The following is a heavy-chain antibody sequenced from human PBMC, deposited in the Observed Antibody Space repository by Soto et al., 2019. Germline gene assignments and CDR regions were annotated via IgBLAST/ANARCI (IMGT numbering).Heavy chain of an antibody. J-gene: IGHJ4*02. CDR2: IIPIFGTA. CDR3: ASGDSHCSSTSCSDY. D-gene: IGHD2-2*01. CDR1: GGTFSSYA. Sequence: AXSVKVSFKASGGTFSSYAISWVRQAPGQGLEWMGGIIPIFGTANYAQKFQGRVTITADESTSTAYMELSSLRSEDTAVYYCASGDSHCSSTSCSDYWGQGTLVTVSS. V-gene: IGHV1-69*13.